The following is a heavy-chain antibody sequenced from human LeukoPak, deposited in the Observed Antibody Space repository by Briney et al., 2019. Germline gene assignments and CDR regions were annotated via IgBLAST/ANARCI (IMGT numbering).Heavy chain of an antibody. CDR2: INHSGST. J-gene: IGHJ5*01. CDR1: GGSFSGYY. V-gene: IGHV4-34*01. CDR3: ARDQQNGYSSGWSFDS. Sequence: SETLSLTCAVYGGSFSGYYWSWIRQPPGKGLEWIGEINHSGSTNYNPSLKSRVTISVDTSKNQFSLKLSSVTAADTAVYYCARDQQNGYSSGWSFDSWGQGTLVTVSS. D-gene: IGHD6-19*01.